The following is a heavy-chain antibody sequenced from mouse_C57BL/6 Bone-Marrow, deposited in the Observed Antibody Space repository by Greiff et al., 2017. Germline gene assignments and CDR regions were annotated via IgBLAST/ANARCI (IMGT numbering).Heavy chain of an antibody. Sequence: EVQLVESGGGLVKPGGSLKLSCAASGFTFSDYGMHWVRQAPEKGLEWVAYISSGSSTIYYADTVKGRFTISRDNAKNTLFLQMTSLRSDDTAMYYCATNYSNFYAMDYWGQGTSVTVSS. D-gene: IGHD2-5*01. V-gene: IGHV5-17*01. CDR2: ISSGSSTI. CDR1: GFTFSDYG. CDR3: ATNYSNFYAMDY. J-gene: IGHJ4*01.